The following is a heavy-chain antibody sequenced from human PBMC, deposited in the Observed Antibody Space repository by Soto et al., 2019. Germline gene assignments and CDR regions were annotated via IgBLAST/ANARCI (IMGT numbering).Heavy chain of an antibody. CDR1: GASINGYY. Sequence: QVHLQESGPGLVSHSETLSLMCTVSGASINGYYWSWIRQAPGMPLEWIGNIHYSGVTKYNPSLMSRVTISVDTSQNQFSLKLTSVTSADTAIYYCARDGYHCATMSCPGAWLDPWGQGTLVTVSS. CDR3: ARDGYHCATMSCPGAWLDP. CDR2: IHYSGVT. J-gene: IGHJ5*02. D-gene: IGHD3-10*02. V-gene: IGHV4-59*01.